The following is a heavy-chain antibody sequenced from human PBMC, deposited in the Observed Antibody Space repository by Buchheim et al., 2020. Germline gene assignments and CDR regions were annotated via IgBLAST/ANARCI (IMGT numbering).Heavy chain of an antibody. V-gene: IGHV3-48*01. CDR3: ARDLYYYYDSSGYYFTHYYYGMDV. J-gene: IGHJ6*02. CDR1: GFTFSSYS. D-gene: IGHD3-22*01. Sequence: EVQLVESGGGLVQPRGSLRLSCAASGFTFSSYSMNWVRQAPGKGLEWVSYISSSSSTIYYADSVKGRFTISRDTAKNSLYLQMNSLRAEDTAVYYCARDLYYYYDSSGYYFTHYYYGMDVWGQGTT. CDR2: ISSSSSTI.